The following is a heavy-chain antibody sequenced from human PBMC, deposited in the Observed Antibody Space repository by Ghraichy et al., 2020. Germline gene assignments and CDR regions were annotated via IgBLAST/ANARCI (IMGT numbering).Heavy chain of an antibody. V-gene: IGHV3-21*01. CDR3: ARENVSGSGAAAAPYFDY. D-gene: IGHD6-13*01. J-gene: IGHJ4*02. CDR1: GFTFSSYS. Sequence: GSLRLSCAASGFTFSSYSMNWVRQAPGKGLEWVSSISSSSSYIYYADSVKGRFTISRDNAKNSLYLQMNSLRAEDTAVYYCARENVSGSGAAAAPYFDYWGQGTLVTVSS. CDR2: ISSSSSYI.